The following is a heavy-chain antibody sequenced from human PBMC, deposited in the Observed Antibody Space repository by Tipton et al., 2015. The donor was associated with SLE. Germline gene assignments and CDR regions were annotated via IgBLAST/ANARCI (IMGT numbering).Heavy chain of an antibody. J-gene: IGHJ5*02. CDR3: ARVKGVITYNWFDP. D-gene: IGHD3-22*01. CDR1: GYSISSGYY. Sequence: LRLSCAVYGYSISSGYYWGWIRQPPGKGLEWIGSIYHSGSTYYNPSLKSRVTISVDTSKNQFSLKLSSVTAADTAVYYCARVKGVITYNWFDPWGQGTLVTVSS. V-gene: IGHV4-38-2*01. CDR2: IYHSGST.